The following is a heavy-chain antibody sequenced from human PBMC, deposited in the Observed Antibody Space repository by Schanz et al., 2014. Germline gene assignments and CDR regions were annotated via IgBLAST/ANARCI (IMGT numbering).Heavy chain of an antibody. CDR3: ARVLRGVVTATLGDAFDI. CDR1: GFTFSTYT. CDR2: ISSSSTYI. D-gene: IGHD6-25*01. J-gene: IGHJ3*02. V-gene: IGHV3-21*02. Sequence: DVQLVESGGGLVKPGGSLRLSCAASGFTFSTYTMNWVRQAPGKGLEWVSSISSSSTYIYYTDSLKGRFTISRDNAKNSLYLQMNSLRAEDTAMYYGARVLRGVVTATLGDAFDIWGQGTMVTVSS.